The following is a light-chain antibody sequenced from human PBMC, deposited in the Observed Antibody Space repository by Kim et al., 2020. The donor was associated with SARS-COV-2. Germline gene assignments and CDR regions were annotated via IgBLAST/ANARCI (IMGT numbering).Light chain of an antibody. Sequence: AIQLTQSPSSLSASVGDRVTITCRASQDISSALAWYQQKSGKVLKLLIYHASSLESGVPSRFSGSGSGTDFTLTISSLQPEDFATYYCQQFNSYPPYTFGQGTKLEI. J-gene: IGKJ2*01. CDR2: HAS. CDR3: QQFNSYPPYT. CDR1: QDISSA. V-gene: IGKV1-13*02.